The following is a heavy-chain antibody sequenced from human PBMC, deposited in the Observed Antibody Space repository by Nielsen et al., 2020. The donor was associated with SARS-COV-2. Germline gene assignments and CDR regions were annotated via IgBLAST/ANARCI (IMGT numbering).Heavy chain of an antibody. Sequence: SETLSLTCTVSGGSISSSSYYWSWIRQPPGKGLEWIGYIYYSGSTNYNPSLKSRVTISVDTSKNQFSLKLSSVTAADTAVYYCARGGEGAERYGDLDYWGQGTLVTVSS. J-gene: IGHJ4*02. CDR2: IYYSGST. CDR3: ARGGEGAERYGDLDY. D-gene: IGHD4-17*01. V-gene: IGHV4-61*01. CDR1: GGSISSSSYY.